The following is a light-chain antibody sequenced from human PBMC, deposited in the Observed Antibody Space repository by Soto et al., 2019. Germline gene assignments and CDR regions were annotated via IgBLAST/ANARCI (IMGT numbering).Light chain of an antibody. V-gene: IGKV3-20*01. CDR1: QSVSSSS. CDR3: HQYGSSQWT. Sequence: EVVLTQSPGTLSLSPGERATLSCRASQSVSSSSLAWYQQKHGQAPRLLIYGASTRATGIPDRFSGSGSGTDFTLTISRLEPEDFAVYYCHQYGSSQWTFGQGTKVEIK. J-gene: IGKJ1*01. CDR2: GAS.